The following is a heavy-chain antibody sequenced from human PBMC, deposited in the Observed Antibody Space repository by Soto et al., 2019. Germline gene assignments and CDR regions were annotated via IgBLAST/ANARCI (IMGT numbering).Heavy chain of an antibody. J-gene: IGHJ6*03. CDR2: IYYSGST. Sequence: SETLSLTCTVSGGSISSYYWSWIRQPPGKGLEWIGYIYYSGSTNYNPSLKSRVTISVDTSKNQFSLKLSSVTAADTAVYYCARGGLKYYYYYYMDVWGKGTTVTVSS. V-gene: IGHV4-59*12. D-gene: IGHD2-21*01. CDR1: GGSISSYY. CDR3: ARGGLKYYYYYYMDV.